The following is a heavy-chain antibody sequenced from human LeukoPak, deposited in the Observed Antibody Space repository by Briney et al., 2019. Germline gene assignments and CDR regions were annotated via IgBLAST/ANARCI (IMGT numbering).Heavy chain of an antibody. Sequence: PGGSLRLSCAASGFTFSSYWMSWVRQAPGKGLEWVANIKQDGSEKYYVDSVKGRFTISRDNAKNSLYLQMNSLRAEDTAVYYCARGYPVLRYFDWLLAPYYMDVWGKGTTVTISS. D-gene: IGHD3-9*01. J-gene: IGHJ6*03. V-gene: IGHV3-7*01. CDR2: IKQDGSEK. CDR3: ARGYPVLRYFDWLLAPYYMDV. CDR1: GFTFSSYW.